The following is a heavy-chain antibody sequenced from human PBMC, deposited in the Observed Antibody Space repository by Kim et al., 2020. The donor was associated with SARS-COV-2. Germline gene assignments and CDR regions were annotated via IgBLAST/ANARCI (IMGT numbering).Heavy chain of an antibody. CDR3: AKHWRGAVTGADS. V-gene: IGHV3-23*01. J-gene: IGHJ4*02. CDR1: GFTFSTYA. D-gene: IGHD6-19*01. Sequence: GGSLRLSCAASGFTFSTYAMSWVRQAPGGGLDWVSPISNGGGDRYYAASMKGRFTISRDNSKNTLYLQMNSLRADDTAVYYCAKHWRGAVTGADSWGQGTLVTVSS. CDR2: ISNGGGDR.